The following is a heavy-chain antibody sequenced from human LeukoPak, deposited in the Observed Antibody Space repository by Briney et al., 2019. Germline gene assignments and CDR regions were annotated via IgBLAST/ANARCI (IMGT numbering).Heavy chain of an antibody. J-gene: IGHJ4*02. Sequence: GGSLRLSCAASGFTFSSYWMSWVRQAPGKGLEWVANIKQDGSEKYYEDSVKGRFTISRDNAKNSLYLQMNSLRAEDTAVYYCARVDWYYDFWSLGVFDYWGQGTLVTVSS. CDR3: ARVDWYYDFWSLGVFDY. V-gene: IGHV3-7*01. D-gene: IGHD3-3*01. CDR2: IKQDGSEK. CDR1: GFTFSSYW.